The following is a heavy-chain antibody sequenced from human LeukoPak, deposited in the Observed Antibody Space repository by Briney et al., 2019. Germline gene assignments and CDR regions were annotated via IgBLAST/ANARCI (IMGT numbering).Heavy chain of an antibody. J-gene: IGHJ6*03. CDR1: GFTFSSYW. Sequence: PGGSLRLSCAASGFTFSSYWMHWVRQAPGKGLVWVSRINTDGSSTSYADSVKGRFTISRDNAKNTLYLQMNSLRAEDTAVYYCAVLGYCSSTSCYLQFAHYYYYMDVWGKGTTVTVSS. CDR3: AVLGYCSSTSCYLQFAHYYYYMDV. D-gene: IGHD2-2*01. CDR2: INTDGSST. V-gene: IGHV3-74*01.